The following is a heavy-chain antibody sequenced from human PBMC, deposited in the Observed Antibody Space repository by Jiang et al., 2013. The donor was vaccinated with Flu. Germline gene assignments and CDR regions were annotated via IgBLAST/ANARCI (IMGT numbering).Heavy chain of an antibody. CDR1: GGSISSSGYY. Sequence: GLVKPSETLSLTCTVSGGSISSSGYYWGWIRQPPGKGLEWIGYIYYSGSTNYNPSLKSRVTLSVDTSKNQFSLKLSSVTAADTAVYYCARHSYIVGARFDYWGQGALVTVSS. J-gene: IGHJ4*02. D-gene: IGHD1-26*01. CDR2: IYYSGST. V-gene: IGHV4-61*05. CDR3: ARHSYIVGARFDY.